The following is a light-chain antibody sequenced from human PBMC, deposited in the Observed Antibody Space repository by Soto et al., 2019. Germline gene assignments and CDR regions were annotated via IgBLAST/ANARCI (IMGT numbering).Light chain of an antibody. CDR3: SSYTSSSFVV. J-gene: IGLJ2*01. V-gene: IGLV2-14*01. CDR2: DVS. Sequence: QSALTQPASVSGSPGQSITISCTGTSSDVGGYNYVSWNQQHPGKAPKLMIYDVSNRPSGVSNRFSGSKSGNTASLTISGLQAEDEADYYCSSYTSSSFVVFGGGTKVTVL. CDR1: SSDVGGYNY.